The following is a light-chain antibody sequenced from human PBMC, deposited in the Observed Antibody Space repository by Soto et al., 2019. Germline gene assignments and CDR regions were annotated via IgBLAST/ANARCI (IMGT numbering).Light chain of an antibody. V-gene: IGKV3-15*01. CDR3: QQYNDWRT. CDR2: GAS. J-gene: IGKJ1*01. Sequence: EIEMTQSPSTLSASVGDRVTITCRASQSISSRLAWYQQKPGRAPRLLIYGASSRATGIPARFSGSGSGTEFTLTISSLQSEDFAVYYCQQYNDWRTFGQGTKVDIK. CDR1: QSISSR.